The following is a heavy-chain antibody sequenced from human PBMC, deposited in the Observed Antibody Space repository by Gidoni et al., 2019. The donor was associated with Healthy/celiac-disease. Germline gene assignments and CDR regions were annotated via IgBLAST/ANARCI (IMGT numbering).Heavy chain of an antibody. V-gene: IGHV4-38-2*02. J-gene: IGHJ4*02. CDR3: AREDYSFDY. D-gene: IGHD4-4*01. Sequence: QVQLQESGPGLVKPSETLSLTCAVSGYSISSGYYWGWIRQPPGKGLEWIGSIYHSGSTYYNPSLKSRVTISVDTSKNQFSLKLSSVTAADTAVYYCAREDYSFDYWGQGTLVTVSS. CDR2: IYHSGST. CDR1: GYSISSGYY.